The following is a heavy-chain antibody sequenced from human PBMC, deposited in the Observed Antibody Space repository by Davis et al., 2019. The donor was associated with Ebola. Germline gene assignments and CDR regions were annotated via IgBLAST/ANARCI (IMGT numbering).Heavy chain of an antibody. CDR1: GGSINTNY. Sequence: MPGGSLRLSCSVSGGSINTNYWSWIRQSPGKGLEWIGYIFYSGTRKYNPSLKSRVTISMDAPRDQLSLKLTSVTAADTAVYFCARVGGLGSSDLEALDIWGYGTMVTV. V-gene: IGHV4-59*01. CDR3: ARVGGLGSSDLEALDI. CDR2: IFYSGTR. D-gene: IGHD1-26*01. J-gene: IGHJ3*02.